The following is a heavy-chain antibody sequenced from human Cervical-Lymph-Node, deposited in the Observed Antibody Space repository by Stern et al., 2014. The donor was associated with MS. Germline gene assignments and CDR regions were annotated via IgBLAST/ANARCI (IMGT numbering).Heavy chain of an antibody. CDR2: MSFVGGNK. V-gene: IGHV3-30*03. CDR3: MGVGDAMHV. J-gene: IGHJ6*02. Sequence: QVQLVQSGGGVVQPGRSLTPSCEASGFSLGNSGMHWVRQAPGKGLEWVAVMSFVGGNKKYGDSVKGRFSISRDMANNTLFLQMNSLRPEDTAVYYCMGVGDAMHVWGQGTTVIVSS. CDR1: GFSLGNSG.